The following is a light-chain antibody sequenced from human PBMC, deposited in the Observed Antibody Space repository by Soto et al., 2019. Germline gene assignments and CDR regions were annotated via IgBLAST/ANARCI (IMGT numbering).Light chain of an antibody. Sequence: QSVVTQPPSASGTPGQSVTISCSGSSSNIGGNTVNWFRQLPGTAPKLLIHSNNQRPSGVPDRFSGSKSGTSASLAISGLQSEDEADYYCAAWDDSLNGYVFGTGTKVTVL. CDR2: SNN. CDR3: AAWDDSLNGYV. J-gene: IGLJ1*01. V-gene: IGLV1-44*01. CDR1: SSNIGGNT.